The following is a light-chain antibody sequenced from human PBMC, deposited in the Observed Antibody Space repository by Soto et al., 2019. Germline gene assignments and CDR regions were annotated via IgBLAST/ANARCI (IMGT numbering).Light chain of an antibody. CDR2: DAS. V-gene: IGKV3-11*01. CDR1: QSVSSY. CDR3: QQRSNWRGIT. J-gene: IGKJ3*01. Sequence: EIVLTQSPATLSLSPGERATLSCRASQSVSSYLAWYQQKPGQAPRLLIYDASNMATGIPARFSGSGSGTDFTLTISSLEPEDFAVYYCQQRSNWRGITFGPGTKVDIK.